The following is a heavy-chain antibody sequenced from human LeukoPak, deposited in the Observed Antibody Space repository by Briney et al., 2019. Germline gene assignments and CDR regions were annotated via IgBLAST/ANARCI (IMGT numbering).Heavy chain of an antibody. Sequence: SVKVSCKASGGTFSSYAISWVRQAPGQGLEWMGGIIPIFGTANYAQKFQGRVTITADKSTSTAYMELSSLRSEDTAVYYCASEYCGGDCYSGGNYYGMDVWGQGTTVTVSS. D-gene: IGHD2-21*02. J-gene: IGHJ6*02. CDR3: ASEYCGGDCYSGGNYYGMDV. CDR2: IIPIFGTA. CDR1: GGTFSSYA. V-gene: IGHV1-69*06.